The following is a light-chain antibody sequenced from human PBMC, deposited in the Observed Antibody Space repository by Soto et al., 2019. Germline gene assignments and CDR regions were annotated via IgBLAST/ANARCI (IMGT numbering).Light chain of an antibody. CDR2: GAS. CDR1: QSVSSSY. Sequence: EIVLTQAPGTPALSSGERATLSCRASQSVSSSYLAWYQQKPGQAPRLLIYGASSRATGIPDRFSGSGSGTDFTLTISRLEPEDFAVYYCQQPGETFGQGTKVDIK. J-gene: IGKJ1*01. CDR3: QQPGET. V-gene: IGKV3-20*01.